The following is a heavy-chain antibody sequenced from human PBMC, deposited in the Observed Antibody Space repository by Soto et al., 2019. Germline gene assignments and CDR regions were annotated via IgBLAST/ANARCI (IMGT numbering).Heavy chain of an antibody. V-gene: IGHV3-30-3*01. CDR2: ISYDGSKK. CDR1: GFTFSSYA. Sequence: QVQLVESGGGVVQPGRSLRLSCAASGFTFSSYAMHWVRQAPGKGLEWVAVISYDGSKKYYADSVKGRFTISRDNSKNTLYLQMNSLRAEDTAVYYCARGYCSGGSCYLFDYWGQGTLVTVSS. CDR3: ARGYCSGGSCYLFDY. J-gene: IGHJ4*02. D-gene: IGHD2-15*01.